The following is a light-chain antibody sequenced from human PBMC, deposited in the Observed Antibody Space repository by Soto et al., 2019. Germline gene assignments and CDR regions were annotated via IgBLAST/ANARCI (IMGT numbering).Light chain of an antibody. CDR3: QQRIKWPIT. CDR2: DAF. J-gene: IGKJ5*01. CDR1: QSVATY. V-gene: IGKV3-11*01. Sequence: EIGLTQSPGTLSLSTGERDTLSCRASQSVATYVAWYQQKPGQAPRLLIYDAFNRATGTPARFSGSGSGTDFTLTISSLEPADSAVYYCQQRIKWPITFGQGTRLEIK.